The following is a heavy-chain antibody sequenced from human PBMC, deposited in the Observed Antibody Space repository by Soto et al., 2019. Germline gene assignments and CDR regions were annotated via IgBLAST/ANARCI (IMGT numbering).Heavy chain of an antibody. J-gene: IGHJ5*02. CDR2: ISYDGSQK. CDR3: ARDRGSTGWDP. D-gene: IGHD6-19*01. Sequence: QVQLVESGGGVVQPGRSLSLSCAASGFTFSTYPIHWGRQAPGKGLEWLAMISYDGSQKYYADSVKGRFTISRDNSKNMVYLEMNSLRDEDTAIYYCARDRGSTGWDPWGQGTLVTVSS. CDR1: GFTFSTYP. V-gene: IGHV3-30-3*01.